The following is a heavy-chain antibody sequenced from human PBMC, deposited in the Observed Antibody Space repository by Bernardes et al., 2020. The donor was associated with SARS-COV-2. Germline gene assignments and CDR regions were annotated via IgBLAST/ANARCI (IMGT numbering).Heavy chain of an antibody. CDR2: ISYEGSIK. Sequence: GGSLRLSCVASGFTLNRYGMHWVRQAPGKGLEWVTFISYEGSIKYYTGSVKGRFTISRDISKNTLYLQMNTLRPEDTAIYYCARGAVSGDEAFGVWGQGTMVTVSS. V-gene: IGHV3-30*03. J-gene: IGHJ3*01. CDR1: GFTLNRYG. D-gene: IGHD6-19*01. CDR3: ARGAVSGDEAFGV.